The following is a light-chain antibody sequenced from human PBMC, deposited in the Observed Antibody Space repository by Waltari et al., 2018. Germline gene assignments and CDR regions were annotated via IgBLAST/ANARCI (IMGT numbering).Light chain of an antibody. J-gene: IGLJ2*01. V-gene: IGLV2-23*02. Sequence: QSALTQPASVSGSPEQSITISCTGTSRDVGRYHLVSWYQQHPAKAPKLMISEVNERPSGVPIRFSGSKSGNTASLTISGLQAEDEADYYCCSYAGSNTVLFGGGTKLTVL. CDR3: CSYAGSNTVL. CDR2: EVN. CDR1: SRDVGRYHL.